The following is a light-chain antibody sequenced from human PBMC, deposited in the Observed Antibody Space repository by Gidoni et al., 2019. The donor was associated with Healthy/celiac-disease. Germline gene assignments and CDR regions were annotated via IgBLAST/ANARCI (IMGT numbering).Light chain of an antibody. Sequence: IQLPHSPSSLSASVGDRVTITCRASQGISSYLAWYQQKPGKAPKLLIYAASTLQSGVPSRFSGSGSGTDFTLTISSLQPEDFATYYCQQLNSYPQTFGQGTKVEIK. CDR3: QQLNSYPQT. CDR1: QGISSY. V-gene: IGKV1-9*01. CDR2: AAS. J-gene: IGKJ1*01.